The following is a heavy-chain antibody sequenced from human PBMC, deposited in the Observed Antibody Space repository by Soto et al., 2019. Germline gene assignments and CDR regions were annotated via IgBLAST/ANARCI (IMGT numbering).Heavy chain of an antibody. CDR1: GFSFSYYG. J-gene: IGHJ4*02. CDR3: AKGGSFDI. CDR2: ITHDGYNR. D-gene: IGHD6-6*01. V-gene: IGHV3-30*18. Sequence: QVQLVESGGSVGQPGGSRRLSCAASGFSFSYYGLHWVRQAPGKGLEWLALITHDGYNRYYADSVKGRFTISRDNSKNTIFLQMNSLKSEDTAVYSCAKGGSFDIWGQGTPVTVSS.